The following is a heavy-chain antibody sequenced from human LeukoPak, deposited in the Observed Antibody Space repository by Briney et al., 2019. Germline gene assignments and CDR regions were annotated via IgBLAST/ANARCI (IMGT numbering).Heavy chain of an antibody. J-gene: IGHJ5*02. CDR1: GFTFSSYE. CDR2: ISSSGSTI. V-gene: IGHV3-48*03. D-gene: IGHD3-10*01. Sequence: GGSLRLSCAASGFTFSSYEMNWVRQAPGKGLEWVSYISSSGSTIYYADSVKGRFTISRDNAKNTVYLQMDSLRAEDTAVYYCARGIDYYASGTSDWFDPWGRGTLRTVSS. CDR3: ARGIDYYASGTSDWFDP.